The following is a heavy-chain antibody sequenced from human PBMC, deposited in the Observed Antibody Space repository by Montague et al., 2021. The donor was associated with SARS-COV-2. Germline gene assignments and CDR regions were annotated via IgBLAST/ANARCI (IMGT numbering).Heavy chain of an antibody. V-gene: IGHV3-21*01. CDR2: ISSSSSYI. J-gene: IGHJ4*02. CDR3: ARDGDYYDSSGILDY. CDR1: GFTFSSYS. Sequence: SLRLSCAASGFTFSSYSMNWVRQAPGKGLEWVSSISSSSSYIYYADSVEGRFTISRDNAKNSLYLQMNSLRAEDTAVYYCARDGDYYDSSGILDYWGQGTLVTVSS. D-gene: IGHD3-22*01.